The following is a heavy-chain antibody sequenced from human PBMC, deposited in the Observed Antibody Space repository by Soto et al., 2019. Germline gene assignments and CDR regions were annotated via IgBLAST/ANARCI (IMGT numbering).Heavy chain of an antibody. J-gene: IGHJ4*02. D-gene: IGHD6-13*01. CDR3: ARSSSTTSWYEFPF. CDR1: GFSFSDYR. V-gene: IGHV3-74*01. Sequence: EVQLVESGGGLVQPGGSLRLSCAASGFSFSDYRVHWVRQAPGKGLVWVATISTDGSSTYYADSVKGRFTISRDNAKNTLYLQMNSLTAEDTATYYCARSSSTTSWYEFPFWGQGTLVTVSS. CDR2: ISTDGSST.